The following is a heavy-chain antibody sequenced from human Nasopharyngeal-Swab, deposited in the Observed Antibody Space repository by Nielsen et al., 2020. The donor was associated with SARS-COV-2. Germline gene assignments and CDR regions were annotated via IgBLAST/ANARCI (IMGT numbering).Heavy chain of an antibody. D-gene: IGHD2-2*01. V-gene: IGHV3-23*01. Sequence: GGSPRLSCAASGFTFSSYAMSWVRQAPGKGLEWVSAISGSGGTTYYADSVKGRFTISRDNSKNTLYLQMNSLRAEDTAVYYCAKDRSLYCSSTSCSKKFDSWGQGTLVTVSS. CDR3: AKDRSLYCSSTSCSKKFDS. J-gene: IGHJ4*02. CDR2: ISGSGGTT. CDR1: GFTFSSYA.